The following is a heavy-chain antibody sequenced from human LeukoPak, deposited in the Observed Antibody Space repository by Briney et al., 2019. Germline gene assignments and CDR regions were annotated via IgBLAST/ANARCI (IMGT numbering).Heavy chain of an antibody. J-gene: IGHJ4*02. D-gene: IGHD3-10*01. CDR2: ISSSSSYR. CDR3: ARSTYYYGSGTYYPLGY. Sequence: PGGSLRLSCAASGSIFSSFSMNWVRQAPGKGLEWVSSISSSSSYRFYADSVKGRFTISRDNAKNSLYLQMNSLRAEDTAVYYCARSTYYYGSGTYYPLGYWGQGTLVTVSS. V-gene: IGHV3-21*01. CDR1: GSIFSSFS.